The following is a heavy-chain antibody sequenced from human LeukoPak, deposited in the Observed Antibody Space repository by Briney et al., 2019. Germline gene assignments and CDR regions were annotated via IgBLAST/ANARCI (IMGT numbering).Heavy chain of an antibody. CDR1: GFTFSSYS. V-gene: IGHV3-21*01. Sequence: SGGSLRLPCAASGFTFSSYSMNWVRQAPGKGLEWVSSISSSSSYIYYADSVKGRFTISRDNAKNSLYLQMNSLRAEDTAVYYCARATPGGATALDYWGQGTLVTVSS. J-gene: IGHJ4*02. CDR2: ISSSSSYI. D-gene: IGHD1-26*01. CDR3: ARATPGGATALDY.